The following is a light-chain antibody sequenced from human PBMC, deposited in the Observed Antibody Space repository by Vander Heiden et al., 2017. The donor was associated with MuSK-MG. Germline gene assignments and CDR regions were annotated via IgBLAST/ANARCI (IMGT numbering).Light chain of an antibody. CDR1: QYIRNW. CDR2: KAS. J-gene: IGKJ2*01. V-gene: IGKV1-5*03. Sequence: DIELTQSPSTLSASLGDRFTITCRASQYIRNWLAWYQQKPGKAPKLLIYKASTLESGVPSRFSGSGSGTDFTLTISDLQPDDFATYYCQQYNSNMSTFGQGTKLEIE. CDR3: QQYNSNMST.